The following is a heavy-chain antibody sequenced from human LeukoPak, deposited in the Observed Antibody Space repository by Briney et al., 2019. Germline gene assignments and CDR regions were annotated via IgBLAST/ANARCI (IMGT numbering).Heavy chain of an antibody. Sequence: GESLKISCKAFGYSFSTSWIGWVRQMPGKGLEWMAIIYPHDFNIRYSPSFQGQVTISADKSINTAYLQWTSLKDSDTAMYYCARARGYFDWLLSFYFDYWGQGTLVTVSS. D-gene: IGHD3-9*01. J-gene: IGHJ4*02. CDR2: IYPHDFNI. CDR3: ARARGYFDWLLSFYFDY. V-gene: IGHV5-51*01. CDR1: GYSFSTSW.